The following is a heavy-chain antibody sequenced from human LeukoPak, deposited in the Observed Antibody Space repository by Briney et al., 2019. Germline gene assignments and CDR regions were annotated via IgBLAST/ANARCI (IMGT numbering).Heavy chain of an antibody. CDR1: GGSILSGSYY. D-gene: IGHD4-23*01. CDR2: IYTSGTT. V-gene: IGHV4-61*02. J-gene: IGHJ4*02. CDR3: ARDPRYGGNPSFDY. Sequence: SETLSLTCTVSGGSILSGSYYWSWIRQPAGKGLEWIGRIYTSGTTNYNPSLKSRVTISVDTSKNQFSLKLSSVTAADTAVYYCARDPRYGGNPSFDYWGQGTLVTVSS.